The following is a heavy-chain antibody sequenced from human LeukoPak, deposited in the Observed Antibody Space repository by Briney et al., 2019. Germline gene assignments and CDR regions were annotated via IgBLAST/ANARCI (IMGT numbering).Heavy chain of an antibody. CDR2: IYYSGSI. CDR3: ARTRYYDILTGYYKSFYYFDY. CDR1: GGSVSSGSFY. D-gene: IGHD3-9*01. J-gene: IGHJ4*02. V-gene: IGHV4-61*01. Sequence: PSETLSLTCTVSGGSVSSGSFYWNWIRQPPGKGLEWIGYIYYSGSINYNPSLKSRVTLSIDTSKNQFSLKLSSVTAADTAVYYCARTRYYDILTGYYKSFYYFDYWGQGTLVTVSS.